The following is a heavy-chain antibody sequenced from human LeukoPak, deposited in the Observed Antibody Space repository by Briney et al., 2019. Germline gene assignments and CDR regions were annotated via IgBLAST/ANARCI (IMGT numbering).Heavy chain of an antibody. CDR1: GYTFTSYG. CDR2: ISAYNGNT. CDR3: ARGEPKRYCSGGSCYYYYYMDV. Sequence: ASVKVSCRASGYTFTSYGISWVRQAPGQGLEWMGWISAYNGNTNYAQKLQGRVTMTTDTSTSTAYMELRSLRSDDTAVYYCARGEPKRYCSGGSCYYYYYMDVWGKGTTVTVSS. D-gene: IGHD2-15*01. V-gene: IGHV1-18*01. J-gene: IGHJ6*03.